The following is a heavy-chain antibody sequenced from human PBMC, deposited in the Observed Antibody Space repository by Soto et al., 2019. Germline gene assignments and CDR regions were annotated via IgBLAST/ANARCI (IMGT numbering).Heavy chain of an antibody. V-gene: IGHV3-23*01. CDR2: ISGSGDST. Sequence: EVQLLESGGGSVQPGGSLRLSCAASGFTFSGYAMSWVRQAPGKGLEWVSAISGSGDSTYYADSVKGRFTISRDNSKNTLYLQMNSLRAEDTAVYCCAKDPRYYDFWSAYYFGDYWGQGTLVTVSS. CDR1: GFTFSGYA. CDR3: AKDPRYYDFWSAYYFGDY. J-gene: IGHJ4*02. D-gene: IGHD3-3*01.